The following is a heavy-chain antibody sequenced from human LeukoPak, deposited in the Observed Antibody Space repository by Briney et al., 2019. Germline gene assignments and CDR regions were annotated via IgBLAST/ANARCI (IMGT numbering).Heavy chain of an antibody. J-gene: IGHJ6*02. V-gene: IGHV3-23*01. Sequence: GGSLRLSCAASGFTFSSYAMSWVRQAPGKGLEWVSAISGSGGSTYYADSVKGRFTISRDNSKNTLYLQMNSPRAEDTAVYYRAKADAFDGLQYYYGMDVWGQGTTVTVSS. CDR3: AKADAFDGLQYYYGMDV. CDR2: ISGSGGST. CDR1: GFTFSSYA. D-gene: IGHD3-9*01.